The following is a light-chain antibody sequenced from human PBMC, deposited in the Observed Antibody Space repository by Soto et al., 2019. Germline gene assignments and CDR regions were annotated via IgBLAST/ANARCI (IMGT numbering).Light chain of an antibody. J-gene: IGKJ1*01. V-gene: IGKV3-20*01. CDR3: QQYGYSRT. Sequence: VLTQSPGTLSLSPGERATLSCRASQTLSSSHLAWYQQKPGQAPRLLIYGSSSRATDIPDRFSGSGSGTDFTLTISTLEPEDFAIYYCQQYGYSRTFGQGTKVDIK. CDR1: QTLSSSH. CDR2: GSS.